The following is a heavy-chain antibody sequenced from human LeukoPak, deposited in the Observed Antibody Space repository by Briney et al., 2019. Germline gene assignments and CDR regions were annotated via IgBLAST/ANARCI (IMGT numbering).Heavy chain of an antibody. CDR1: GYTFTGYY. D-gene: IGHD5-18*01. CDR2: IDPNSGDT. Sequence: ASVNVSCKASGYTFTGYYMHWVLQAPGQGLEWMGWIDPNSGDTYAQKFQGRVTMTRDTSISTAYMELIRLISDDTAIYYCARAWRYSYIPDYWGQGTLVTVSS. J-gene: IGHJ4*02. CDR3: ARAWRYSYIPDY. V-gene: IGHV1-2*02.